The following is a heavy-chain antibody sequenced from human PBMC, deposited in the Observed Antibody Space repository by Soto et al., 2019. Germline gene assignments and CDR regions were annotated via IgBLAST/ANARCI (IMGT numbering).Heavy chain of an antibody. CDR1: GYTFTSYY. D-gene: IGHD3-3*01. Sequence: ASVKVSCKASGYTFTSYYMHWVRQAPGQGLEWMGIINPSGGSTSYAQKFQGRVTMTRDTSTSTVYMELSSLRSEDTAVYYCARYAGGVWGGSGMDVWGQGTTVTVSS. J-gene: IGHJ6*02. V-gene: IGHV1-46*01. CDR2: INPSGGST. CDR3: ARYAGGVWGGSGMDV.